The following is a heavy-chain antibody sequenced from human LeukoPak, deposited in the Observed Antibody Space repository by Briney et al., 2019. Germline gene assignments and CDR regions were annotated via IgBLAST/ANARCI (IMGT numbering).Heavy chain of an antibody. CDR1: GFTFNIYS. D-gene: IGHD6-13*01. Sequence: GGSLRLSCAASGFTFNIYSMNWVRQAPGTGLEWVSSISDSSSYIFYADSVKGRFIISRDNARNSLYLQMNSLRAEDTAVYYCSRDLGRFSSTWKDAFDIWGHGTMVTVSS. J-gene: IGHJ3*02. CDR2: ISDSSSYI. CDR3: SRDLGRFSSTWKDAFDI. V-gene: IGHV3-21*01.